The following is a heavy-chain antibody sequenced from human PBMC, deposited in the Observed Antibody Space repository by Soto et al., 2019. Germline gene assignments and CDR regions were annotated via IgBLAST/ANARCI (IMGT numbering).Heavy chain of an antibody. V-gene: IGHV4-59*01. J-gene: IGHJ4*02. Sequence: QVQLQESGPGLVKPSETLSLTCTVSGGSISSYYWSWIRQPAGKGLEWIGYIYYSGSTNYNPSLKSRVTISVVTSKNQFSLKLSSVTAADTAVYYCARDRNREIDYWGQGTLVTVSS. CDR3: ARDRNREIDY. CDR1: GGSISSYY. CDR2: IYYSGST.